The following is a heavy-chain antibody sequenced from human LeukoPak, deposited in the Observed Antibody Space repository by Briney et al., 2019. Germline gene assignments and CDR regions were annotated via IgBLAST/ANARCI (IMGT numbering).Heavy chain of an antibody. V-gene: IGHV3-21*01. CDR3: ARGTDWNDGARFDY. D-gene: IGHD1-1*01. CDR2: ISSGTSFI. Sequence: TGGSLRLSCAASGFTVSSNYMNWVRQAPGKGLEWVSSISSGTSFIYYADSVKGRFTISRDNAKNSLYLQMNSLRAEDTAVYYCARGTDWNDGARFDYWGQGTLVTVSS. CDR1: GFTVSSNY. J-gene: IGHJ4*02.